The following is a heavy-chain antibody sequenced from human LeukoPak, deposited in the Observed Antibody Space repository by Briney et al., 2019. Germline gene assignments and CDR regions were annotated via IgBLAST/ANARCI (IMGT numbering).Heavy chain of an antibody. V-gene: IGHV3-30*18. CDR3: AKDRGPGVRYYFDY. J-gene: IGHJ4*02. CDR1: GFTFRSYG. Sequence: GGSLRLSCAASGFTFRSYGMHWVRQAPGKGLEWVAVISYDGSNKYYADSVKGRFTISRDNSKNTLYLQMNSLRAEDTAVYYCAKDRGPGVRYYFDYWGQGTLVTVSS. D-gene: IGHD3-10*01. CDR2: ISYDGSNK.